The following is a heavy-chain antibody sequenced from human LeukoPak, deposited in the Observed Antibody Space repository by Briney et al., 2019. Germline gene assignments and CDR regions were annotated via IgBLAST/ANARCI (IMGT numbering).Heavy chain of an antibody. D-gene: IGHD3-3*01. J-gene: IGHJ4*02. V-gene: IGHV4-39*01. Sequence: SETLSLTCTVSGGSISSSSYYWGWIRQPPGKGLEWIGSIYYSGSTYYNPSLKSRVTISVDTSKNQFSLKLSSVTAADTAMYYCARHGADYDFWSGYYGDWGQGTLVTVSS. CDR2: IYYSGST. CDR3: ARHGADYDFWSGYYGD. CDR1: GGSISSSSYY.